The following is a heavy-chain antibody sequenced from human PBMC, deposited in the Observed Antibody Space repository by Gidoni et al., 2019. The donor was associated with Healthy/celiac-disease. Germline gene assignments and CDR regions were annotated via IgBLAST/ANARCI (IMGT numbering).Heavy chain of an antibody. V-gene: IGHV3-33*01. CDR2: IWYDGSNK. Sequence: QVQLVESGGGVVQPGRSLRLSCAPSGFTFSSYGMPWVRQAPGKGLEWVAVIWYDGSNKYYADSVKGRFTISRDNSKNTLYLQMNSLRAEDTAVYYCARDSGYEKYYFDYWGQGTLVTVSS. CDR3: ARDSGYEKYYFDY. CDR1: GFTFSSYG. D-gene: IGHD5-12*01. J-gene: IGHJ4*02.